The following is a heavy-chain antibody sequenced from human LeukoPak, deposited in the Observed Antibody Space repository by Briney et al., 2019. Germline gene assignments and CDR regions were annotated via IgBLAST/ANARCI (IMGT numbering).Heavy chain of an antibody. D-gene: IGHD2-21*01. J-gene: IGHJ4*02. CDR2: ISGSGGST. CDR3: AKELAPYCGGDCYSGY. Sequence: GGSLRLSCAASGFTFSTYAMSWVRQAPGKGLEWVSAISGSGGSTYYADSVKGRFTISRDNSKNTLYLQMNSLRAEDTAVYYCAKELAPYCGGDCYSGYWGQGTLVTVSS. V-gene: IGHV3-23*01. CDR1: GFTFSTYA.